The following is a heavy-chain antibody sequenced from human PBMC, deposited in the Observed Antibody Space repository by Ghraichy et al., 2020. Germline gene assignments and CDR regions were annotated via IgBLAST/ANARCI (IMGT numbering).Heavy chain of an antibody. CDR3: ARRSGWYLTLDY. CDR2: IYYSGST. Sequence: SETLSLTCTVSGGSISSYYWSWIRQPPGKGLEWIGYIYYSGSTNYNPSLKSRVTISVDTSKNQFSLKLSSVTAADTAVYYCARRSGWYLTLDYWGQGTLVTVSS. V-gene: IGHV4-59*08. D-gene: IGHD6-19*01. CDR1: GGSISSYY. J-gene: IGHJ4*02.